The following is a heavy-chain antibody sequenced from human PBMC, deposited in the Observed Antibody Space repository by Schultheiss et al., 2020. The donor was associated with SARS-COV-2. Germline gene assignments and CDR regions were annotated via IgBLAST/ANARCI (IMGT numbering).Heavy chain of an antibody. Sequence: GSLRLSCAASGFTVSSNYMSWVRQAPGKWLEWVSYISSSGSTIYYADSVKGRFTISRDNAKNSLYLQMNSLRAEDTAVYYCARKLCSGGSCYAYYYGMDVWGQGTTVTVSS. J-gene: IGHJ6*02. V-gene: IGHV3-11*01. CDR2: ISSSGSTI. CDR1: GFTVSSNY. CDR3: ARKLCSGGSCYAYYYGMDV. D-gene: IGHD2-15*01.